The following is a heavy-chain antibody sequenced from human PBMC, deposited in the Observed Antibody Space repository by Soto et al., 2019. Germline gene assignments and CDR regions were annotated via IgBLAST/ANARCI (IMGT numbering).Heavy chain of an antibody. CDR3: ARGGFDFWSGYFIYFDY. CDR1: GFTVSSNY. V-gene: IGHV3-66*01. Sequence: LRLSCAASGFTVSSNYMSWVRQAPGKGLEWVSVIYSGGSTYYADSVKGRFTISRDNSKNTLYLQMNSLRAEDTAVYYCARGGFDFWSGYFIYFDYWGQGTLVTVSS. J-gene: IGHJ4*02. CDR2: IYSGGST. D-gene: IGHD3-3*01.